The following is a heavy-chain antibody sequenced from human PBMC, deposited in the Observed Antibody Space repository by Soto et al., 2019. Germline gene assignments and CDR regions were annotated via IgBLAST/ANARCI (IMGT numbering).Heavy chain of an antibody. D-gene: IGHD3-10*01. CDR3: ARGPRYYGSGSYYNAAYFDY. CDR1: GGSFSGYY. CDR2: INHSGST. Sequence: QVQLQQWGAGLLKPSETLSLTCAVYGGSFSGYYWSWIRQPPGKGLEWIGEINHSGSTNYNPSLKSRVTISVDPSKNQFSLKLSSVTAADTAVYYCARGPRYYGSGSYYNAAYFDYWGQGTLVTVSS. V-gene: IGHV4-34*01. J-gene: IGHJ4*02.